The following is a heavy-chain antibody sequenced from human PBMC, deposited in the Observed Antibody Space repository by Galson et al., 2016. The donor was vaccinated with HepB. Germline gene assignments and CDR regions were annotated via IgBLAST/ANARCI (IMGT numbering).Heavy chain of an antibody. CDR2: ISSSGST. D-gene: IGHD1-26*01. V-gene: IGHV4-39*01. CDR3: AADTTSFDY. CDR1: GASIRNSPYS. Sequence: LSLTCTVSGASIRNSPYSWAWIRQTPGAGLEWIGSISSSGSTTYNPSLRSRVSISVDTSKNQFSLDMNSVTAAETAVYYCAADTTSFDYWGQGTQVTVSS. J-gene: IGHJ4*02.